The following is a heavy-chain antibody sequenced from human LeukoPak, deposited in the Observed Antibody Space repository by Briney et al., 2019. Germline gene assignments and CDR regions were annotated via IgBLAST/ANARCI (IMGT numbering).Heavy chain of an antibody. CDR2: IKEDGTET. J-gene: IGHJ4*02. V-gene: IGHV3-7*03. CDR3: AKEGRSLQTY. D-gene: IGHD5-24*01. Sequence: GGSLRLSCAASGFSFATYAMTWVRQAPGKGLEWVANIKEDGTETYYVDSVKGRFTISRDNAKNSLYLQMNSLRVEDTAVYYCAKEGRSLQTYWGQGTLVTVSS. CDR1: GFSFATYA.